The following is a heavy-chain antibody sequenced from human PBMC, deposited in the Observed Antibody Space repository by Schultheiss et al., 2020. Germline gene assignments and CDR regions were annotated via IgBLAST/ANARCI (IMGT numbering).Heavy chain of an antibody. CDR3: ARAFRDPYYYYGMDV. CDR2: ISSSSSYT. V-gene: IGHV3-11*06. D-gene: IGHD2-21*02. J-gene: IGHJ6*02. CDR1: GFTFSDYY. Sequence: GGSLRLSCAASGFTFSDYYMSWIRQAPGKGLEWVSYISSSSSYTNYADSVKGRFTISRDNAKNSLYLQMNSLRAEDTAVYYCARAFRDPYYYYGMDVWGQGTTVTVSS.